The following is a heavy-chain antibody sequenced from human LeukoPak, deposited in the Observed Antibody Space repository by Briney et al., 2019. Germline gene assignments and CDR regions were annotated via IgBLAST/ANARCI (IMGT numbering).Heavy chain of an antibody. V-gene: IGHV4-39*07. CDR1: GGSISSGSYY. Sequence: PSETLSLTCTVSGGSISSGSYYWSWIRQPPGKGLEWIGEINHSGSTNYNPSLKSRVTISVDTSKNQFSLKLSSVTAADTAVYYCARDAQNWGPQSYFDLWGRGTLVTVSS. J-gene: IGHJ2*01. D-gene: IGHD7-27*01. CDR2: INHSGST. CDR3: ARDAQNWGPQSYFDL.